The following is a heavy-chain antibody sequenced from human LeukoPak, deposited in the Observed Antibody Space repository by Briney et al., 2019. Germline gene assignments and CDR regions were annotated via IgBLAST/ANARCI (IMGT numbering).Heavy chain of an antibody. CDR3: ARCQYNSSPDF. V-gene: IGHV3-11*03. CDR1: GFTFRDXX. CDR2: ISSRXXXT. J-gene: IGHJ4*02. D-gene: IGHD6-19*01. Sequence: GGSLRLSCAASGFTFRDXXXXXIRQAPGXXXXXVSYISSRXXXTXXXXXXXXXXXXSRDNAKNSLYLQMNSLRAEDTAVYYCARCQYNSSPDFWGQGTLVTVSS.